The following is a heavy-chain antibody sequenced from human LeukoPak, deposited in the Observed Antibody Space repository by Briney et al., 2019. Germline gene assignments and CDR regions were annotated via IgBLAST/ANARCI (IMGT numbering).Heavy chain of an antibody. J-gene: IGHJ5*02. CDR3: ARAGSGSYRDRWFDP. CDR2: IYYSGST. CDR1: GGSVSSATYY. V-gene: IGHV4-61*01. Sequence: SETLSLTCTVSGGSVSSATYYWSWIRQPPGKGLEWIGYIYYSGSTNYNPSLKSRVTFSVDTSKNQFSLKLSSVTAADTAVYYCARAGSGSYRDRWFDPWGQGTLVTVSS. D-gene: IGHD3-10*01.